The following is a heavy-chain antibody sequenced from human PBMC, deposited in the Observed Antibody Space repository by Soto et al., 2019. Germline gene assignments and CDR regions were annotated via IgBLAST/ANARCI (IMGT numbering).Heavy chain of an antibody. Sequence: GESLKISCKGSGYSFTSYWIGWVRQMPGKGLEWMGIIHPGDSDTRYSPSLQGQVTISADKSISTAYLQWSSLKASDTAMYYCGLYGSGAYPPYFFDYWGQGTPVTVSS. V-gene: IGHV5-51*01. CDR2: IHPGDSDT. D-gene: IGHD3-10*01. CDR3: GLYGSGAYPPYFFDY. CDR1: GYSFTSYW. J-gene: IGHJ4*02.